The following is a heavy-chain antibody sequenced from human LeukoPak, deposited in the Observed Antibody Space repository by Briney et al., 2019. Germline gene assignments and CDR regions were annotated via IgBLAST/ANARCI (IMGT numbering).Heavy chain of an antibody. D-gene: IGHD3-16*01. CDR2: IGTAGDP. CDR1: GFTFSSYD. J-gene: IGHJ3*02. V-gene: IGHV3-13*05. Sequence: GGSLRLSCAASGFTFSSYDMHWVRQAPGKGLEWVSVIGTAGDPYYPDSVQGRFTISRENAENTLYLQMNSLRAGHTAVYYCARALMGGEDAFDIWGQGTMVTVSS. CDR3: ARALMGGEDAFDI.